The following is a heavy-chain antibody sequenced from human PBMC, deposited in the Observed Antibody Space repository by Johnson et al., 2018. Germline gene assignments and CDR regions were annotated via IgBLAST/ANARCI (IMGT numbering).Heavy chain of an antibody. V-gene: IGHV3-9*01. CDR1: GFTFDDYA. CDR3: AKDIGTGDHGDYGSFGR. J-gene: IGHJ4*02. CDR2: INWNGARR. D-gene: IGHD4-17*01. Sequence: VQLVQSGGGLVQPGRSLRLSCAASGFTFDDYAMHWVRQAPGKGLEWGSGINWNGARRGYAESVKGRFTISRDNANNPLYLQMNRLRAEDTAFYYCAKDIGTGDHGDYGSFGRWGQGTLVTVSS.